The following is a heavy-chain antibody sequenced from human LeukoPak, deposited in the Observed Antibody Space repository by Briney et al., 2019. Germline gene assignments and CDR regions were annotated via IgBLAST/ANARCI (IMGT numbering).Heavy chain of an antibody. Sequence: GGSPRLSCAASGFTFTSYAMSWVRQAPGKWLEWVSVISGSGGSTYYADSVKGRFTISRDNSKNTLYLQMNSLRAEDTAVYYCARMGVAGTYDAFDIRGQGTMVTVSS. D-gene: IGHD6-13*01. CDR3: ARMGVAGTYDAFDI. CDR2: ISGSGGST. V-gene: IGHV3-23*01. J-gene: IGHJ3*02. CDR1: GFTFTSYA.